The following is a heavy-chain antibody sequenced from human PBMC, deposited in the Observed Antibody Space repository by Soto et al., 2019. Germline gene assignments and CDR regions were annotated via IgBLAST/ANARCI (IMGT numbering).Heavy chain of an antibody. CDR1: GGSISSSSYY. V-gene: IGHV4-39*01. D-gene: IGHD3-3*01. CDR3: AGGDYGFWSGYYRRFDP. Sequence: SETLSLTCTVSGGSISSSSYYWGWIRQPPGKGLEWIGSIYYSGSTYYNPSLKSRVTISVDTSKNQFSLKLSSVTAADTAVYYCAGGDYGFWSGYYRRFDPWGQGTLVTISS. J-gene: IGHJ5*02. CDR2: IYYSGST.